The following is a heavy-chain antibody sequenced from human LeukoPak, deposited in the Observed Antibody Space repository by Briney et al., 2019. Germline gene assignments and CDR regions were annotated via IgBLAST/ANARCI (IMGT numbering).Heavy chain of an antibody. Sequence: SETLSLTCTVSGGSINSYYWSWIRQPPGKGLEWIGYIYYSGSTNYNPSLKSRVTISVDTSKSQFSLKLSSVTAADTAVYYCARGLAAAGTSYFDYWGQGTLVTVSS. D-gene: IGHD6-13*01. CDR1: GGSINSYY. V-gene: IGHV4-59*01. J-gene: IGHJ4*02. CDR3: ARGLAAAGTSYFDY. CDR2: IYYSGST.